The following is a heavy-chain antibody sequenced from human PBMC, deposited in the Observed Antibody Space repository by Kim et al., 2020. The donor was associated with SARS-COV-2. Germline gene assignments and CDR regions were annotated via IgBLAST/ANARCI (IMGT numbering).Heavy chain of an antibody. D-gene: IGHD2-2*01. CDR1: GFTFTSYA. CDR2: IGITGGNT. CDR3: TKRTSGAWPFDY. V-gene: IGHV3-23*01. J-gene: IGHJ4*02. Sequence: GGSLRLSCEASGFTFTSYAMTWVRQAPGKGLEWVASIGITGGNTYYADSVKGRFTISRDNSRDTLFLHVNSLRAEDTAVYYCTKRTSGAWPFDYWGQGTLVTVSS.